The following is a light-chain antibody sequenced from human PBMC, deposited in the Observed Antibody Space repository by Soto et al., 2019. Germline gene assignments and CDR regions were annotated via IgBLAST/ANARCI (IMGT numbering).Light chain of an antibody. CDR1: SGYSNYK. Sequence: QLVLTQPPSASASLGASVTLTGTLSSGYSNYKVDWYQQRPGKGPRFVMRVGTGGIVGSKGDGIPDRFSVLGSGLNRYLTIKNIQEEDESDYHCGADHGSETNFVWIFGGGTKVTVL. CDR2: VGTGGIVG. CDR3: GADHGSETNFVWI. J-gene: IGLJ2*01. V-gene: IGLV9-49*01.